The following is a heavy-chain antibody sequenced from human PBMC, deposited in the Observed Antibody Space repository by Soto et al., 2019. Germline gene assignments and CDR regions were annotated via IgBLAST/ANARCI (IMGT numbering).Heavy chain of an antibody. Sequence: GGSLRLSCAASGFTFSNYAMTWVRQAPGKRLEWVSAVSGSGRSTYYADSVKGRFTISRDNSKNTLYLQMNSLRVEDTALYYCAKDVRAAPGPDAFDIWGQGTMVTVSS. V-gene: IGHV3-23*01. CDR1: GFTFSNYA. CDR2: VSGSGRST. CDR3: AKDVRAAPGPDAFDI. J-gene: IGHJ3*02. D-gene: IGHD6-13*01.